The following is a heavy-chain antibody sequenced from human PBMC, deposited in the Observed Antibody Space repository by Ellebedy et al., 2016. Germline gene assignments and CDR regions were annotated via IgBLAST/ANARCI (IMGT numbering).Heavy chain of an antibody. CDR1: GFTLSNYA. J-gene: IGHJ4*02. CDR2: ISGSGGST. V-gene: IGHV3-23*01. CDR3: AKDLFYDSFGPFDY. D-gene: IGHD3-22*01. Sequence: GGSLRLSCAASGFTLSNYAMSWVRQAPGKGLQWVAGISGSGGSTYYAESVKGRFTISRDTSKNTVNLQMNSLRVEDTAIYYCAKDLFYDSFGPFDYWGQGTLVTVSS.